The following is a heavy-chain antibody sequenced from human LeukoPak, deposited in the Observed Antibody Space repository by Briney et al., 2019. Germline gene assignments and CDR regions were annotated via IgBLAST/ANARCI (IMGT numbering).Heavy chain of an antibody. CDR3: ASLDYFDY. CDR1: GFTFSSYG. J-gene: IGHJ4*02. Sequence: GGSLRLSCAASGFTFSSYGMHWVRQAPGKGLEWVAFIRNDGSNKYYADSVKGRFTISRDNSKNTLYLQMNSLRAEDTAVYYCASLDYFDYWGQGTLVTVSS. V-gene: IGHV3-30*02. D-gene: IGHD3-16*01. CDR2: IRNDGSNK.